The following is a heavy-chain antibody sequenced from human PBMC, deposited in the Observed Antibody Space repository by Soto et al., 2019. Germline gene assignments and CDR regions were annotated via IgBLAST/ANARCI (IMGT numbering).Heavy chain of an antibody. J-gene: IGHJ4*02. CDR3: ARSYYYDSSGYPDY. CDR2: LNPSGSNT. Sequence: PGGSLRLSCAASGFTFSNYAMTWARQAPGKGLEWVATLNPSGSNTHYADSVKGRFTISRDNSKNTLYLQMNSLRAEDTAVYYCARSYYYDSSGYPDYWGQGTLVTVSS. V-gene: IGHV3-23*01. D-gene: IGHD3-22*01. CDR1: GFTFSNYA.